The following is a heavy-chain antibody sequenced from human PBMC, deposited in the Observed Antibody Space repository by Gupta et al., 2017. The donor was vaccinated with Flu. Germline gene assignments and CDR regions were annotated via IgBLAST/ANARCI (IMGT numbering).Heavy chain of an antibody. J-gene: IGHJ4*01. CDR3: VKDSLSSRWSLFDY. CDR1: GFNFDDHA. Sequence: CTASGFNFDDHAMHWVRQAPGTGLEWVSGISWNSGSVGYAASVKGRFTISRDNAKKSRYLQMNSPRAEDTAFYYCVKDSLSSRWSLFDYWG. CDR2: ISWNSGSV. D-gene: IGHD3-3*01. V-gene: IGHV3-9*01.